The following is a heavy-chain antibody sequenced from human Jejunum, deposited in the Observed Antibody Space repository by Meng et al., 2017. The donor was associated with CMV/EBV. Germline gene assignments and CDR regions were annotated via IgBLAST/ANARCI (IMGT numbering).Heavy chain of an antibody. J-gene: IGHJ5*02. CDR3: ARALFLTRPLTGTLYPDA. Sequence: FIFSRYAMHWVRQAPGKGLEWAAFISHDGSEKYYADSVKGRFTISRDDSRNTLYLQMSSLRPDDTAVYYCARALFLTRPLTGTLYPDAWGQGALVTVSS. CDR2: ISHDGSEK. D-gene: IGHD3-9*01. V-gene: IGHV3-30*04. CDR1: FIFSRYA.